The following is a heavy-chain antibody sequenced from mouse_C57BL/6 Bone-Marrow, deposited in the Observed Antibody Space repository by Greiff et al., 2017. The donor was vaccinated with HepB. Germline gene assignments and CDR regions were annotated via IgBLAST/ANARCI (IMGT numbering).Heavy chain of an antibody. V-gene: IGHV3-6*01. J-gene: IGHJ3*01. D-gene: IGHD3-2*02. CDR3: ARDRTGSSGSWFAY. CDR1: GYSITSCYY. Sequence: VQLQQSGPGLVKPSQSLSLTCSVTGYSITSCYYWNWIRQFPGNKLEWMGYISYDGSNNYNPSLKNRISITRDTSKNQFFLKLNSVTTEDTATYYCARDRTGSSGSWFAYWGQGTLVTVSA. CDR2: ISYDGSN.